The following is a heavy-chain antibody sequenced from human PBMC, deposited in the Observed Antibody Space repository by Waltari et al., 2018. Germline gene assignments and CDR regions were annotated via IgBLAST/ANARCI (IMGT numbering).Heavy chain of an antibody. Sequence: QVQLVQSGAEVKKPGSSAKVSCKASGGTFSSYAISWVRQAPGQGLEWMGGIMHIFGTANYAQKFQGRVTITADESTSTAYMELSSLRAEDTAIYYCVKDRPDWPIDYWGQGTLVTVSS. V-gene: IGHV1-69*01. J-gene: IGHJ4*02. CDR3: VKDRPDWPIDY. D-gene: IGHD3-9*01. CDR2: IMHIFGTA. CDR1: GGTFSSYA.